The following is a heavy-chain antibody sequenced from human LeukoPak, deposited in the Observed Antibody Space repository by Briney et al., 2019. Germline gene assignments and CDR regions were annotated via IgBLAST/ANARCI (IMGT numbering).Heavy chain of an antibody. V-gene: IGHV4-30-4*01. Sequence: SETLSLTCTVSGGSISSGDYYWSWIRQPPGKGLEWIGYIYYSGSTYYNPSLKSRVTISVDTSKNQFSLKPSSVTAADTAVYYCARGSWHGSGSYYSLFGSWGQGTLVTVSS. CDR3: ARGSWHGSGSYYSLFGS. CDR2: IYYSGST. J-gene: IGHJ5*02. CDR1: GGSISSGDYY. D-gene: IGHD3-10*01.